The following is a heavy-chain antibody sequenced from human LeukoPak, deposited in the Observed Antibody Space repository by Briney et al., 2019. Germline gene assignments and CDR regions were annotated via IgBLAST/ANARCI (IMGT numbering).Heavy chain of an antibody. V-gene: IGHV3-21*01. Sequence: GGSLRLSCAASGFTFTNACMNWVRRAPGKGLVWVSSISSSSSYIYYADSVKGRFTNPRENAKNSLYLQKNNLRAEDTAVYYCARDPYSSSWLRGDAFDIWGQGTMVTVSS. CDR1: GFTFTNAC. D-gene: IGHD6-13*01. CDR3: ARDPYSSSWLRGDAFDI. J-gene: IGHJ3*02. CDR2: ISSSSSYI.